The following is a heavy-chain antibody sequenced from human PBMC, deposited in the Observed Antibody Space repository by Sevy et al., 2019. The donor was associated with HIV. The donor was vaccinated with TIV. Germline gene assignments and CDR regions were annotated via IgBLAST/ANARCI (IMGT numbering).Heavy chain of an antibody. Sequence: SETLSLTCTVSGGSISSYYWSWIQQPPGKGLEWIGYIYYSGSTNYNPSLKSRVTISVDTSKNQFSLKLSSVTAADTAVYYCARDTRGSSYFDYWGQGTLVTVSS. CDR2: IYYSGST. D-gene: IGHD1-26*01. CDR1: GGSISSYY. J-gene: IGHJ4*02. CDR3: ARDTRGSSYFDY. V-gene: IGHV4-59*01.